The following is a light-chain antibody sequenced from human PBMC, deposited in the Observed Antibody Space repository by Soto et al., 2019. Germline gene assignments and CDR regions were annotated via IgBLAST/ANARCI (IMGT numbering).Light chain of an antibody. CDR2: GAS. J-gene: IGKJ1*01. CDR3: QQYNSWPLT. V-gene: IGKV3-15*01. Sequence: EIVMTQSPATLSVSPGERATLSCRASQSVSTNLAWYQQSPGQRPRLLIYGASTRATGLPARFRGSGSGTEFTLTISSLQSEDFAVYDCQQYNSWPLTFGQGTKVDVK. CDR1: QSVSTN.